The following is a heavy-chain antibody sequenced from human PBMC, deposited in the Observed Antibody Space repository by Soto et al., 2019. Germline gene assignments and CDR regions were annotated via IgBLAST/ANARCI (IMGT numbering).Heavy chain of an antibody. CDR3: AADGGGSGYFAY. CDR1: GFTFTSSA. Sequence: SVKVSCKASGFTFTSSAVQWVRQARGQRLEWIGWIVVGSGNTNYAQKFQERVTITRDMSTSTAYMELSSLRSEDTAVYYCAADGGGSGYFAYWGQGTLVTVSS. D-gene: IGHD3-22*01. J-gene: IGHJ4*02. CDR2: IVVGSGNT. V-gene: IGHV1-58*01.